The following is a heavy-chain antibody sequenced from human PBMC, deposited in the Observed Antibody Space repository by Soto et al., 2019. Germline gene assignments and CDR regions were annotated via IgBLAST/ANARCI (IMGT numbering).Heavy chain of an antibody. Sequence: ELQLLESGGGLVQPGGSLRLSCAASEFTFRNYAMTWVRQAPGKGLEWVSSIDGSGGGAYYSDSVKGRFTVSRDDSQKTLYLQMGSLRVDDTAVYYCAKDAVSANGEWDWFDPWGRGTLVTVSS. CDR1: EFTFRNYA. CDR3: AKDAVSANGEWDWFDP. CDR2: IDGSGGGA. D-gene: IGHD2-21*02. J-gene: IGHJ5*02. V-gene: IGHV3-23*01.